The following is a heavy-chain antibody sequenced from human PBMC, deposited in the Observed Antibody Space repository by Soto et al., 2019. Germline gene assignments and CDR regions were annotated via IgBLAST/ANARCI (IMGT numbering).Heavy chain of an antibody. CDR2: IKQDGSEK. CDR1: GFTFSSYW. Sequence: EVQLVESGGGLVQPGGSLRLSCAASGFTFSSYWMSWVRQAPGKGLEWVANIKQDGSEKYYVDSVKGRFTISRDNAKNSLYLQMNSLRAEDTAVYYCARDHVSGTSSFDYWGQGTLVTVSS. J-gene: IGHJ4*02. CDR3: ARDHVSGTSSFDY. V-gene: IGHV3-7*05. D-gene: IGHD6-13*01.